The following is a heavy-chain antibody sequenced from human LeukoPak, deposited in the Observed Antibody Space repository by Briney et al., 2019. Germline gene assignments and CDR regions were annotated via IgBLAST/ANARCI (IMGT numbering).Heavy chain of an antibody. J-gene: IGHJ5*02. CDR2: VHYTGST. V-gene: IGHV4-39*01. D-gene: IGHD3-22*01. CDR3: ARGLNYYDGSGYCNWFDP. Sequence: RSSETLSLTCTVSGVSISNNYHYWAWIRQPPGKGLEMIGYVHYTGSTFYNSSLKSRVTISADTSQNQFSLGLTSVTAADTAVYYCARGLNYYDGSGYCNWFDPWGQGTLVSVSS. CDR1: GVSISNNYHY.